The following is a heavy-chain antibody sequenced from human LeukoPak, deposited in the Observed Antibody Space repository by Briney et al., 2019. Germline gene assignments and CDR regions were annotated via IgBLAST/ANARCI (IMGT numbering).Heavy chain of an antibody. CDR1: GGSFSGHN. D-gene: IGHD2-2*01. CDR3: ARGRTGAAALDV. V-gene: IGHV4-34*01. Sequence: NPSETLSLTCAVYGGSFSGHNWHWIRQAPGKGLEWIGESNYSGSTNYNPSLKSRVTISVDTSKNQFSLKLTSVTAADTAVYHCARGRTGAAALDVWVPGTLVSVCS. CDR2: SNYSGST. J-gene: IGHJ4*02.